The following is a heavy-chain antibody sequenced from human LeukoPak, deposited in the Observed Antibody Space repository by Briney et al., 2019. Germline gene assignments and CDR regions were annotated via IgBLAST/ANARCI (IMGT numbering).Heavy chain of an antibody. CDR3: ARDLSGWAYFDY. CDR1: GGSISSYY. V-gene: IGHV4-59*01. CDR2: IYYSGSI. D-gene: IGHD6-19*01. J-gene: IGHJ4*02. Sequence: SETLSLTCTVSGGSISSYYWSWIRQPPGKGLEWIGYIYYSGSINYNPSLKSRVTISVDTSKNQFSLKLSSVTAADTAVYYCARDLSGWAYFDYWGQGTLVTVSS.